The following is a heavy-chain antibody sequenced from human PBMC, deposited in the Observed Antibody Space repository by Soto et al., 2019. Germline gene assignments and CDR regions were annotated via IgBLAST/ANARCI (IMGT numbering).Heavy chain of an antibody. J-gene: IGHJ4*02. Sequence: GGSLRLSCAVSGFTVSNNYMNWVRQAPGKGLEWVSVIYSDDTTFYADSVKGRFTISRHNSKNTLYLQMNSLRAEDTAVYYCAREGGYYHYFDYWGQGALVTVSS. CDR1: GFTVSNNY. CDR3: AREGGYYHYFDY. CDR2: IYSDDTT. D-gene: IGHD1-26*01. V-gene: IGHV3-53*04.